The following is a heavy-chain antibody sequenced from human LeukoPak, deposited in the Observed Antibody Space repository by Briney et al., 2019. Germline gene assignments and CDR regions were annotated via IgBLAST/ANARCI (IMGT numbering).Heavy chain of an antibody. J-gene: IGHJ4*02. CDR2: IGAGGTFT. Sequence: GGSLRLSCTASGFTFSSYAMNWVRQAPGKGLEWVSGIGAGGTFTYYADSVKGRFTISRDNSRNTLYLQMTSLKTDDTAVYYCTTLVGAPTYWGQGTRVTVSS. V-gene: IGHV3-23*01. CDR3: TTLVGAPTY. D-gene: IGHD1-26*01. CDR1: GFTFSSYA.